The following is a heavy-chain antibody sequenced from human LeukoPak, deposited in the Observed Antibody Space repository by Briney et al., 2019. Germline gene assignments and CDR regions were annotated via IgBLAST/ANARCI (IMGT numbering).Heavy chain of an antibody. CDR2: IRYDGSNE. D-gene: IGHD3-10*01. J-gene: IGHJ4*02. CDR3: ARDHVIKQAPPGY. CDR1: GFSFTIYD. Sequence: GGSLRLSCAASGFSFTIYDMHWVRQAPGKGLEWVAIIRYDGSNEYYADSVKGRFTISRDNSKNTLYLQLNSLRAEDTAVYYCARDHVIKQAPPGYWGQGTLVTVSS. V-gene: IGHV3-30*02.